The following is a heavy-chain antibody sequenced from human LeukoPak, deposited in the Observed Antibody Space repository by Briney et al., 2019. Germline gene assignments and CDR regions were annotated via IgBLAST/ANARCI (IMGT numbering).Heavy chain of an antibody. J-gene: IGHJ6*02. V-gene: IGHV1-8*01. CDR1: GYTFTNYD. Sequence: ASVKVSCKASGYTFTNYDINWVRQATGQGLEWMGWMNPNRGNTGYAQKFQGRVTMTRNTSISTAYMELSSLRSEDTAVYYCGRIGLVVTAALSYYYYSGMDVWGQGTTVTVSS. CDR2: MNPNRGNT. CDR3: GRIGLVVTAALSYYYYSGMDV. D-gene: IGHD2-2*01.